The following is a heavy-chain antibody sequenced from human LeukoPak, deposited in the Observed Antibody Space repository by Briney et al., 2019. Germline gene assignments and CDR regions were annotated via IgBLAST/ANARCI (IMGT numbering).Heavy chain of an antibody. CDR3: ARDCSSTSCYRAFDI. CDR1: GGSISSYY. J-gene: IGHJ3*02. V-gene: IGHV4-59*01. CDR2: IYYSGST. D-gene: IGHD2-2*01. Sequence: PSETLSLTCTVSGGSISSYYWSWIRQPPGKGLEWIGYIYYSGSTNYNPSLKGRVTISVDTSKNQFSLKLSSVTAADTAVYYCARDCSSTSCYRAFDIWGQGTMVTVSS.